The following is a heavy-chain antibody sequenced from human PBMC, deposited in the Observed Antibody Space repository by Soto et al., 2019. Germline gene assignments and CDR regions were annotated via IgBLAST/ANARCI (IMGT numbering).Heavy chain of an antibody. V-gene: IGHV3-33*01. J-gene: IGHJ6*02. D-gene: IGHD5-12*01. CDR3: ARDPTVDVRDYYYGMDV. Sequence: QVQLVESGGGVVQPGRSLRLSCAASGFTFSSYGMHWVRQAPGKGLEWVAVIWYDGSNKYYADSVKGRFTISRDNSKNTLYLQMNSLRAEDTAVYYCARDPTVDVRDYYYGMDVWGQGTTVTVSS. CDR2: IWYDGSNK. CDR1: GFTFSSYG.